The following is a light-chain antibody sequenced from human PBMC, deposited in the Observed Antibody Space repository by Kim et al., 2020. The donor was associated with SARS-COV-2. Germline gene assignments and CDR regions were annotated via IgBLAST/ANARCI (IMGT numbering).Light chain of an antibody. CDR1: SSNIGNND. CDR3: ATWDDSLNGIL. J-gene: IGLJ2*01. Sequence: GQSVTISCPGGSSNIGNNDVSWYQQLPGSAPKLLIYSNNQPPSGVPDRFSGSKSGTSASLAISGLQSEDVADYYCATWDDSLNGILFGGGTQLTVL. CDR2: SNN. V-gene: IGLV1-44*01.